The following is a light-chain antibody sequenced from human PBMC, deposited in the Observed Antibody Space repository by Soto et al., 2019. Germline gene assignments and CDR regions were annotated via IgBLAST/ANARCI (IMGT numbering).Light chain of an antibody. CDR3: AVWDDSLNGVL. CDR1: DSNIGSNV. Sequence: QSVLTQPPSASGTPGQRVTISCSGSDSNIGSNVVNWYHQLPGTAPKLLIFSTSQRLSGVPDRFSASKAGTSASLVISGLRLDDEADYYCAVWDDSLNGVLFGGGTKVTVL. J-gene: IGLJ3*02. V-gene: IGLV1-44*01. CDR2: STS.